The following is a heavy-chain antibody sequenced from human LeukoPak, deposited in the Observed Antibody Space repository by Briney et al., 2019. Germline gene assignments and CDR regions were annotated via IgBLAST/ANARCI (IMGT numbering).Heavy chain of an antibody. CDR3: AKRYCKSATCRSDMDA. Sequence: PGGSLRLSCAASGFTFSNYGMHWVRQAPGRGLEWVALIQSDGSNTYSADSVKGRFTISRDNPRNTLRLQMNRLRPEDTAVYYCAKRYCKSATCRSDMDAWGQGTTVTVSS. CDR1: GFTFSNYG. J-gene: IGHJ6*02. CDR2: IQSDGSNT. V-gene: IGHV3-30*02. D-gene: IGHD2-15*01.